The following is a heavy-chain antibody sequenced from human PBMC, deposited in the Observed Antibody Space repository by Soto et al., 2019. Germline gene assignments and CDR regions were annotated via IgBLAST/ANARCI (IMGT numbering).Heavy chain of an antibody. Sequence: GEPLKLSRQVSGYTFTIYWIGWVRQMPGKGLEWMGIIYPSDSDTRYSPSFQGQVTISADQSINTAYLQWDSLKASDTAIYYCARPANTVADHFDLWGQGTPVTVSS. D-gene: IGHD4-17*01. CDR1: GYTFTIYW. CDR2: IYPSDSDT. J-gene: IGHJ4*02. V-gene: IGHV5-51*01. CDR3: ARPANTVADHFDL.